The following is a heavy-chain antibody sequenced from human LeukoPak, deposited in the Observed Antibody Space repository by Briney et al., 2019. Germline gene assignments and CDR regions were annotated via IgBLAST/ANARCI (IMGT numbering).Heavy chain of an antibody. CDR3: AKDILSKSALYYFDY. CDR2: ISGDGGST. CDR1: GFTFDDYA. Sequence: PGGSLRLSCAASGFTFDDYAMHWVRQAPGKGLEWVPLISGDGGSTYYADSVKGRFTISRDNSKNSLYLQMNSLRTEDTALYYCAKDILSKSALYYFDYWGQGTLVTVSS. V-gene: IGHV3-43*02. J-gene: IGHJ4*02.